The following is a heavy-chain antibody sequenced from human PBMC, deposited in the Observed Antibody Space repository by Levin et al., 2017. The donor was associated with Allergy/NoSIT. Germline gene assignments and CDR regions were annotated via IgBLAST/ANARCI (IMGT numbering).Heavy chain of an antibody. CDR1: GFTFSGYW. Sequence: ESLKISCAASGFTFSGYWMGWVRQAPGKGLEWVASIKQDGSEKYYVDSVKGRFTISRDNAKNSLYLQMNSLRAEDTAVFYCAREDGSSSWAYYYYYYMDVWGKGTTVTVSS. J-gene: IGHJ6*03. D-gene: IGHD6-13*01. V-gene: IGHV3-7*04. CDR3: AREDGSSSWAYYYYYYMDV. CDR2: IKQDGSEK.